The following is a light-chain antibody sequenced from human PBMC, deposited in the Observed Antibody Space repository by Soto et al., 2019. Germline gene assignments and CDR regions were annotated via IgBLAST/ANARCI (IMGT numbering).Light chain of an antibody. CDR1: SSDVGGYNY. CDR2: EVS. Sequence: QSALTQPPSASGSPGQSVTISCTGTSSDVGGYNYVSWYQQHPGKAPKLMIYEVSKRPSGVPDRFSGSKSGNTASLTVSGLQAEDEGDYYCSSYAGSNKLVVFGGGTKLTVL. J-gene: IGLJ2*01. CDR3: SSYAGSNKLVV. V-gene: IGLV2-8*01.